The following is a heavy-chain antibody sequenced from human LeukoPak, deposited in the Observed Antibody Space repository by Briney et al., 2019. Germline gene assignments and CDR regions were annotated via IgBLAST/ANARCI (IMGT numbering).Heavy chain of an antibody. V-gene: IGHV1-8*01. CDR2: KNPNSGNT. D-gene: IGHD3-10*01. J-gene: IGHJ6*02. CDR1: GYTFTSYD. Sequence: GASVKVSCKASGYTFTSYDINWVRQATGQGLEWMGWKNPNSGNTGYAQKFQGRITMARNTSISTAYMELSSLRSEDTAVYYCARGGGPVMVRGVTYYYYGMDVWGQGTTVTVSS. CDR3: ARGGGPVMVRGVTYYYYGMDV.